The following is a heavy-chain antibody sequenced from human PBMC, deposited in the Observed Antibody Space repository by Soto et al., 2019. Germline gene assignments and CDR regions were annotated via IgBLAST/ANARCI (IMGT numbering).Heavy chain of an antibody. Sequence: PSETLSLTCAVYGGSFSGYHWSWIRQSPGKGLEWIGEINHSGSTNYNPSLKSRVTISVDMSKNQFSLKLSSVTAADTAVYYCARGQASSTISGAKGGHYYYMDVWGKGITVTVSS. CDR3: ARGQASSTISGAKGGHYYYMDV. CDR2: INHSGST. J-gene: IGHJ6*03. CDR1: GGSFSGYH. D-gene: IGHD3-3*01. V-gene: IGHV4-34*01.